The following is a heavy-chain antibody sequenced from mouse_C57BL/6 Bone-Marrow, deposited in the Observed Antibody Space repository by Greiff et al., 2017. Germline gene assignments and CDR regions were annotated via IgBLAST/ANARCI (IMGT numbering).Heavy chain of an antibody. CDR1: GYTFTSYG. D-gene: IGHD1-1*01. CDR3: ARYYDYGSSYAMDY. Sequence: QVQLQQSGAELARPGASVKLSCKASGYTFTSYGISWVKQRTGQGLEWIGEIYPRSGSTYYNEKFKGKATLTADKSSSTAYMELRSLTSEDSAVYFCARYYDYGSSYAMDYWGQGTSVTVSS. J-gene: IGHJ4*01. V-gene: IGHV1-81*01. CDR2: IYPRSGST.